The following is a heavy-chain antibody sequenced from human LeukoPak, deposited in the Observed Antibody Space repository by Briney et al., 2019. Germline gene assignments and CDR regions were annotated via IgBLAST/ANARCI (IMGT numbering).Heavy chain of an antibody. V-gene: IGHV1-69*04. Sequence: SVKVSCKASGGTFISYAISWVRQAPGQGLEWMGRIIPILGIANYAQKFQGRVTITADKSTSTAYMELSSLRSEDTAVYYCARAGGDCTNGVCLNYWGQGTLVTVSS. J-gene: IGHJ4*02. D-gene: IGHD2-8*01. CDR3: ARAGGDCTNGVCLNY. CDR2: IIPILGIA. CDR1: GGTFISYA.